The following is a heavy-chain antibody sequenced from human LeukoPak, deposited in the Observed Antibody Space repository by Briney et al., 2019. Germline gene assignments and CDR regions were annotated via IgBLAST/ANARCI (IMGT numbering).Heavy chain of an antibody. CDR3: ARSASGGYFDY. CDR2: SYSGGST. CDR1: GFTVSSNY. D-gene: IGHD2-15*01. Sequence: GGSLRLSCAASGFTVSSNYMSWVRQAPGKGLEWVSVSYSGGSTYYADSVKGRFTISRDNSKNTLYLQMNSLRAEDTAVYYCARSASGGYFDYWGQGTLVTVSS. J-gene: IGHJ4*02. V-gene: IGHV3-66*01.